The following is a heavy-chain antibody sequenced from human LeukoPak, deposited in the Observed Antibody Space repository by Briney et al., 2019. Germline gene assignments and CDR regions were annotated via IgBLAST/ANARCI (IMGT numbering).Heavy chain of an antibody. Sequence: PSQTLSLTCTVSGNSISSGDNYWSWIRQPAGKGLEWIGRIYTSGSTNYNPSLKSRVTISVDTSKNQFSLKLSSVTAADTAVYYCAREYYDSNKAPAFDIWGQGTMVTVS. J-gene: IGHJ3*02. CDR3: AREYYDSNKAPAFDI. D-gene: IGHD3-22*01. CDR2: IYTSGST. CDR1: GNSISSGDNY. V-gene: IGHV4-61*02.